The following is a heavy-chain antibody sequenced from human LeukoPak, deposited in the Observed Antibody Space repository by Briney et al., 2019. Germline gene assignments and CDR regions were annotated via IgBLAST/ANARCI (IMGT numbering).Heavy chain of an antibody. CDR1: GLTFSSYG. D-gene: IGHD3-10*01. CDR2: IRYDGSNK. CDR3: AKAGSMVRGVIFDY. Sequence: GGSLRLSCAASGLTFSSYGMHWVRQAPGKGLEWVAFIRYDGSNKYYADSVKGRFTISRDNSKNTLYLQMNSLRAEDTAVYYYAKAGSMVRGVIFDYWGQGTLVTVSS. V-gene: IGHV3-30*02. J-gene: IGHJ4*02.